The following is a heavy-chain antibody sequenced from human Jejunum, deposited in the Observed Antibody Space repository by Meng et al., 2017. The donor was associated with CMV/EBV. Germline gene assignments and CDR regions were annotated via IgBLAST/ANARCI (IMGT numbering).Heavy chain of an antibody. Sequence: AASGFTFSSYMMNWVRQAPGKGLEWVSSISSGSSYIYYADSVKGRFTISRDNAKNSLYLQMNSLRAEDTAVYYCARVVKGGNYLDYWGQGTLVTVSS. J-gene: IGHJ4*02. D-gene: IGHD4-23*01. CDR3: ARVVKGGNYLDY. V-gene: IGHV3-21*01. CDR2: ISSGSSYI. CDR1: GFTFSSYM.